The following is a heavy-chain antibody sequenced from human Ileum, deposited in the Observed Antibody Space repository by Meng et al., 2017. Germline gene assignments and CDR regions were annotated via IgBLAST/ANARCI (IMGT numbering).Heavy chain of an antibody. CDR1: GATFTSFV. CDR2: IHAGNGNR. V-gene: IGHV1-3*01. CDR3: ARDPSGGKFHYFDS. J-gene: IGHJ4*02. D-gene: IGHD2-15*01. Sequence: QVQLVQSGSDVKRSGVSVTVSCKASGATFTSFVIHRVRQAPGQRLEWMGWIHAGNGNRKYSQKFQGRVTFTTDTSATTAYLDLSSLRSEDTAVYYCARDPSGGKFHYFDSWGQGTLVTVSS.